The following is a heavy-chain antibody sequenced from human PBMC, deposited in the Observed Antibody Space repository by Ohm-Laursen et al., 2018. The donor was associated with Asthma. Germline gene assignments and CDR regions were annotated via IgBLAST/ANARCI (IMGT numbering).Heavy chain of an antibody. Sequence: SLRLSCAASGFTFSSYAMHWVRQAPGKGLEYVSAISSNGGSTYYADSVKGRFTISRDNSKNTLYLQMSSLRAEDTAVYYCVKDPRLLEWSQGGFDYWGQGTLVTVSS. CDR1: GFTFSSYA. V-gene: IGHV3-64D*08. D-gene: IGHD3-3*01. CDR3: VKDPRLLEWSQGGFDY. CDR2: ISSNGGST. J-gene: IGHJ4*02.